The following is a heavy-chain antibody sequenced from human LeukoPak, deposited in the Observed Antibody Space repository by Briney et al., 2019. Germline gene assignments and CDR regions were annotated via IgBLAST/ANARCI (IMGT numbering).Heavy chain of an antibody. CDR2: IYYSGST. D-gene: IGHD4-11*01. CDR3: ARTPTVTSREVDP. V-gene: IGHV4-59*08. CDR1: GGSISSYY. Sequence: ASETLSLTCTVSGGSISSYYWSWIRQPPGKGLEWIGYIYYSGSTNYNPSLKSRVTISVDTSKNQFSLKLSSVTAADTAVYYCARTPTVTSREVDPWGQGTLVTVSS. J-gene: IGHJ5*02.